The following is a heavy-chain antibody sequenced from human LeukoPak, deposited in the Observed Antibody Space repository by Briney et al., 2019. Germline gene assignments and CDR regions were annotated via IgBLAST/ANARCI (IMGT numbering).Heavy chain of an antibody. Sequence: SETLTLTCSVSGDFISTGGYYWSWIRQHPGKGLEWIGYIYYTGSIYYSPSLKSRLTISIDTSKNQFSLKLSSVTAADTAVYYCARGRRIFGAHWGYYFDSWGQGTLVTVSS. CDR2: IYYTGSI. J-gene: IGHJ4*02. V-gene: IGHV4-31*03. CDR3: ARGRRIFGAHWGYYFDS. CDR1: GDFISTGGYY. D-gene: IGHD3-3*02.